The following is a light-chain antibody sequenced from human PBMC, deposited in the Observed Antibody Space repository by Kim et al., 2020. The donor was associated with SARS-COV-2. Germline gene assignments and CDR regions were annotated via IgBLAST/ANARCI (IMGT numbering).Light chain of an antibody. Sequence: ENVLTQSPGPLSMSPGERATLSCRASQSVRTPLAWYQHKPGQAPTLLMYDATNRAAGIPARFSGGGSGTDFTLTISRLEPDDSAVYYCQHSRTFGQGTEVDIK. CDR3: QHSRT. J-gene: IGKJ1*01. CDR2: DAT. CDR1: QSVRTP. V-gene: IGKV3-11*01.